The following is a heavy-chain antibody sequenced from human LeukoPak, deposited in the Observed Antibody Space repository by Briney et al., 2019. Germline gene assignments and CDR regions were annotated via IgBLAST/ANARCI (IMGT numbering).Heavy chain of an antibody. CDR1: GGSISSYY. CDR3: ARGGSSWQSFDY. D-gene: IGHD6-13*01. J-gene: IGHJ4*02. V-gene: IGHV4-4*07. Sequence: SETLSLTCTVSGGSISSYYWSWIRQAAGKGLQWIGRIYTSGSTDYNPSLKTRLTMSVDTSKNQFSLKPSSVTAADTAVYYCARGGSSWQSFDYWGQGTLVTVSS. CDR2: IYTSGST.